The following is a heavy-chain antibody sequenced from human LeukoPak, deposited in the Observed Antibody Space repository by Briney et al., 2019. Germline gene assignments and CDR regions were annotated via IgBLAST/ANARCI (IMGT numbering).Heavy chain of an antibody. CDR1: GFTFRGYW. D-gene: IGHD6-13*01. J-gene: IGHJ1*01. Sequence: PGGSLTLSCGASGFTFRGYWMGWVRQDPGKGLEWVANINQDGSEKYYVDSVKGRFTISRDNAKNLLFLQMGSLRVEDTAVYYCARESTAGYNSSWYGFRNWGQGTLVSVSS. CDR3: ARESTAGYNSSWYGFRN. CDR2: INQDGSEK. V-gene: IGHV3-7*01.